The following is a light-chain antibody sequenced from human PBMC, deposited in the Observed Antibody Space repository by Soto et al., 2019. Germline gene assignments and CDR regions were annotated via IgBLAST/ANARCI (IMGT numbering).Light chain of an antibody. Sequence: EIVMTQSPATLSVSPGERATLSCRASQSVSSNLAWYQQKPGQAPRLLIYGAAARATGIPARFSGSGSVTGFTLTITSLQSEDFAVYYCQQYNNWTPEYIFGQGTKLEIK. CDR2: GAA. CDR3: QQYNNWTPEYI. V-gene: IGKV3-15*01. J-gene: IGKJ2*01. CDR1: QSVSSN.